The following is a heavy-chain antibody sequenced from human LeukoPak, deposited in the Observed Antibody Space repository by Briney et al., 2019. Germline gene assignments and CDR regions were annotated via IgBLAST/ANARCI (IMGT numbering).Heavy chain of an antibody. V-gene: IGHV4-34*01. CDR2: INHSGST. D-gene: IGHD2-2*01. J-gene: IGHJ6*03. Sequence: PSETLSLTCAVYGGSFSGYYWSWIRQPPGKGLEWIGEINHSGSTNYNPSLKSRVTISVDTSKNQFSLKLSSVTAADTAVYYCARVGYCSSTSCYLVYYYYYMDVWGKGTAVTVSS. CDR3: ARVGYCSSTSCYLVYYYYYMDV. CDR1: GGSFSGYY.